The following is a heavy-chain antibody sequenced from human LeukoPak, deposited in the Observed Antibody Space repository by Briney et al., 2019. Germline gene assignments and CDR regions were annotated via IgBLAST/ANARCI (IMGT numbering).Heavy chain of an antibody. D-gene: IGHD3-10*01. Sequence: GGSLRLSCAASGFTFSTYSMNWVRQAPGKGLEWVSYISSSSSTIYYADSVKGRFTISRDNAKNSLYLQMNSLRAEDTAVYCCARGYGSATTNWFDPWGQGTLVTVSS. CDR2: ISSSSSTI. CDR3: ARGYGSATTNWFDP. CDR1: GFTFSTYS. V-gene: IGHV3-48*04. J-gene: IGHJ5*02.